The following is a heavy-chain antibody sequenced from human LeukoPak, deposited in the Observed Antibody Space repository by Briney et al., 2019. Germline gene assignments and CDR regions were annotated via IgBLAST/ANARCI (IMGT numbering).Heavy chain of an antibody. D-gene: IGHD6-6*01. J-gene: IGHJ4*02. CDR3: AKDQYSSSYYFDY. V-gene: IGHV3-30*02. Sequence: GGSLRLSCPASGFTFSSYGMHWVRQAPGKGLEWVAFIRYDGSNKYYTDSVKGRFTISRDNSKNTLYLQMNSLRAEDTAVYYCAKDQYSSSYYFDYWGQGTLVTVSS. CDR1: GFTFSSYG. CDR2: IRYDGSNK.